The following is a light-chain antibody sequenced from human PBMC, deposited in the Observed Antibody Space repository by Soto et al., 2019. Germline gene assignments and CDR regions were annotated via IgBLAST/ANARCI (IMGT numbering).Light chain of an antibody. CDR3: QQYDDWPET. J-gene: IGKJ1*01. V-gene: IGKV3-15*01. CDR2: DAS. Sequence: EKVMTQSPATLSVSPGERATLSCRASQSVSSNLAWYQQKPGQAPRLLIYDASTRATGIPARFSGSGSGTEFTLTISSLQSEALAVYYCQQYDDWPETFGQGTKVDIK. CDR1: QSVSSN.